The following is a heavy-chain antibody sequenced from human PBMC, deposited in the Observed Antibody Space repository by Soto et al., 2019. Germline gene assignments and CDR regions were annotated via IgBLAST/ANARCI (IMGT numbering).Heavy chain of an antibody. CDR3: ARDYSTTAPFDY. Sequence: SLRLSCAASGFTFSTYTLHWVRQAPGKGLEWVAVVSFDGSNKYYADSLEGRFTISRDNSKNTLYLEMNSLRAEDTAVYYCARDYSTTAPFDYWGQGTLVTVYS. CDR2: VSFDGSNK. CDR1: GFTFSTYT. J-gene: IGHJ4*02. V-gene: IGHV3-30-3*01. D-gene: IGHD2-21*01.